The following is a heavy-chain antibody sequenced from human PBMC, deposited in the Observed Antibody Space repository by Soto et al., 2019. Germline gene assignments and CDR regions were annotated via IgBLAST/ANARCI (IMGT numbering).Heavy chain of an antibody. D-gene: IGHD3-16*02. CDR1: GDSVTSHY. Sequence: SETLSLTCSFSGDSVTSHYLTWIRQPPEKGLEWIGYMHYTGFSHYNPSLKSRVTISVDTSKNQFSLKLSSVTAADTAVYYCARRMPPRRYYFDYWGQGTLVTVSS. V-gene: IGHV4-59*02. CDR3: ARRMPPRRYYFDY. J-gene: IGHJ4*02. CDR2: MHYTGFS.